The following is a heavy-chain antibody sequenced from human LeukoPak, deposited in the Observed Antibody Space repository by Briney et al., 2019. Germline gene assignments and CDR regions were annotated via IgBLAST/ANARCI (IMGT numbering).Heavy chain of an antibody. V-gene: IGHV4-59*01. CDR2: IYYSGST. CDR1: GGAISSYY. Sequence: PSETLSLTCTVSGGAISSYYWSWIRQPPGKGLEWIGYIYYSGSTNYNPSLKSRVTISVDTSKNQFSLKLSSVTAADTAVYYCARGTGYSPPDYWGQGTLVTVSS. D-gene: IGHD3-9*01. J-gene: IGHJ4*02. CDR3: ARGTGYSPPDY.